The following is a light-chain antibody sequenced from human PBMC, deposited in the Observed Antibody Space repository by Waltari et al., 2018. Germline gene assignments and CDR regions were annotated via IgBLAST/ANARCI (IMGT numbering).Light chain of an antibody. CDR2: DAS. Sequence: DIQMTQTPSTLSASVGDRVTITCRASQSISGWLAWYQQKPGKAPKLLIFDASKLESGVPSRFSGSGFGTEFALTISGLQPDDFAVYYCQQYNNWWTFGQGTKVDI. CDR1: QSISGW. V-gene: IGKV1-5*01. J-gene: IGKJ1*01. CDR3: QQYNNWWT.